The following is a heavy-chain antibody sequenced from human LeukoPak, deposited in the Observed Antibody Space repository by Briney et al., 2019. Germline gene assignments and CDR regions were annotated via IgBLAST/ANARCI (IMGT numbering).Heavy chain of an antibody. J-gene: IGHJ4*02. V-gene: IGHV1-8*01. Sequence: ASVKVSCKASGYTFRSDVITWVRQATGQGLEWMGWMNPNSGNTGYAQKFQGRVTMTRNTSISTAYMELSSLRSEDTAVYYCARGIAAADFWGQGTLVTVSS. CDR3: ARGIAAADF. D-gene: IGHD6-13*01. CDR1: GYTFRSDV. CDR2: MNPNSGNT.